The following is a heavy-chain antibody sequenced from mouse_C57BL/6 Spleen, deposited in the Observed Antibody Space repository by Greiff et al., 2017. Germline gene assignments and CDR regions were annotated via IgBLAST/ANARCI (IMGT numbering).Heavy chain of an antibody. J-gene: IGHJ4*01. CDR1: GYTFTDYY. CDR2: IYPGSGNT. Sequence: QVQLKESGPELVKPGASVKISCKASGYTFTDYYINWVKQRPGQGLEWIGWIYPGSGNTKYNEKFKGKATLTVDTSSSTAYMQLSSLTSEDSAVYFWARSRGYDGYYGGAMDYWGQGTSVTVSS. D-gene: IGHD2-3*01. CDR3: ARSRGYDGYYGGAMDY. V-gene: IGHV1-84*01.